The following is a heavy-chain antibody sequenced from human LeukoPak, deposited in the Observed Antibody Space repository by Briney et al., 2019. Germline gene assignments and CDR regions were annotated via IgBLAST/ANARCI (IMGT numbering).Heavy chain of an antibody. D-gene: IGHD2-2*01. J-gene: IGHJ6*02. CDR1: GYIYTNYG. V-gene: IGHV1-18*01. CDR2: ISAYNGNT. CDR3: ARDLDIVVVPVVSRHYGLDV. Sequence: ASVKVSCKASGYIYTNYGISWVRQAPGQELEWMGWISAYNGNTNYVQKFQGRVTMTTDTSTTTAYMELRSLRSDDTAVYYCARDLDIVVVPVVSRHYGLDVWGQGTTVTVSS.